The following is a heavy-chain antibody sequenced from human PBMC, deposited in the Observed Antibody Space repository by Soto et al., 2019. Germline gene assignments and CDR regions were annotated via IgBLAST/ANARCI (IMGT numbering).Heavy chain of an antibody. CDR1: GFTFDDYA. V-gene: IGHV3-9*01. J-gene: IGHJ4*02. CDR2: ISWNSGSI. Sequence: EVQLVESGGGLVQPGRSLRLSCAASGFTFDDYAMHWVRQAPGKGLEWVSGISWNSGSIGYADSVKGRLTISRDNAKNSLYLQMNSLRAEDTALYYCAKDISWGSGTGWYFDYWGQGTLVTVSS. D-gene: IGHD3-10*01. CDR3: AKDISWGSGTGWYFDY.